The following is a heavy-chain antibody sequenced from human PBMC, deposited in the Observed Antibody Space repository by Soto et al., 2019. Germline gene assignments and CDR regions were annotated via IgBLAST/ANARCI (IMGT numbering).Heavy chain of an antibody. CDR3: AIGSGGNFDY. CDR1: SGSINTNNW. V-gene: IGHV4-4*02. Sequence: SETLSLTCTVSSGSINTNNWWTWVRQSPGKRLGWIGEIQRGGRTNYNPALKSRVTMALDRSNNQFSLRLTSVTAADTAVYYCAIGSGGNFDYWGQGTLVTVSS. D-gene: IGHD2-15*01. CDR2: IQRGGRT. J-gene: IGHJ4*02.